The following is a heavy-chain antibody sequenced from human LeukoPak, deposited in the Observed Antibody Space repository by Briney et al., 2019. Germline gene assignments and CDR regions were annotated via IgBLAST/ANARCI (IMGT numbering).Heavy chain of an antibody. CDR1: GYTFTGYY. J-gene: IGHJ4*02. CDR3: ARDRVYGYNSIPYFDY. V-gene: IGHV1-2*02. CDR2: INPNSGGT. Sequence: ASVTVSCKASGYTFTGYYMHWVRQAPGQGLEWMGWINPNSGGTNYAQKFQGRVTMTRDTSISTAYMELSRLRSDDTAVYYCARDRVYGYNSIPYFDYWGQGTLVTVSS. D-gene: IGHD5-24*01.